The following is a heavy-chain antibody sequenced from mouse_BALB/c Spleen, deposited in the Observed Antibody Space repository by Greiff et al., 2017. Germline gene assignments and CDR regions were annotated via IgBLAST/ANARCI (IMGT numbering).Heavy chain of an antibody. D-gene: IGHD2-14*01. V-gene: IGHV1-55*01. CDR1: GYNFTSYW. CDR2: IYPGSGST. J-gene: IGHJ1*01. CDR3: ARAYYRYGWYCDV. Sequence: QVQLQQPGAELVKPGTSVKLSCKASGYNFTSYWINWVKLRPGQGLEWIGDIYPGSGSTNYNEKFKSKATLTVDTSSSTAYMQLSSLASEDSALYYCARAYYRYGWYCDVWGAGTTVTVSS.